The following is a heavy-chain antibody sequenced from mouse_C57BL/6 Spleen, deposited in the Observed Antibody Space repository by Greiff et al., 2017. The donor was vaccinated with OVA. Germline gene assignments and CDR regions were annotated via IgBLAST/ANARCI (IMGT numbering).Heavy chain of an antibody. CDR3: ASAYYSNYEGDYYAMDY. Sequence: QVQLKESGAELVKPGASVKISCKASGYAFSSYWMNWVKQRPGKGLEWIGQIYPGDGDTNYNGKFKGKATLTADKSSSTAYMQLSSLTSEDSAVYFCASAYYSNYEGDYYAMDYWGQGTSVTVSS. J-gene: IGHJ4*01. CDR1: GYAFSSYW. CDR2: IYPGDGDT. V-gene: IGHV1-80*01. D-gene: IGHD2-5*01.